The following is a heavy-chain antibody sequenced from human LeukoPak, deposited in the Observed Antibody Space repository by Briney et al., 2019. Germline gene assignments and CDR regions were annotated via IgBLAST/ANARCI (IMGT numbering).Heavy chain of an antibody. D-gene: IGHD6-6*01. CDR1: GFTFSSYS. Sequence: GGSLRLSCAASGFTFSSYSMNWVRQAPGKGLEWVSYISSSSSTIYYADSVKGRFTISRDNVKNSLYLQMNSLRAEDTAVYYCARDLEYSSSWGVDYWGQGTLVTVSS. CDR2: ISSSSSTI. V-gene: IGHV3-48*01. J-gene: IGHJ4*02. CDR3: ARDLEYSSSWGVDY.